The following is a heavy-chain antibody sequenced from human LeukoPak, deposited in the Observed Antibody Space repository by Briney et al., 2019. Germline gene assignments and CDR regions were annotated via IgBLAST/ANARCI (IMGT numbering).Heavy chain of an antibody. Sequence: GGSLRLSCAASAFSFTNYAMTWVRQAPGKGLEWVATISGSGGTTYYADSVKGRFTISRDNSKNTLSLQMNSLRAEDTAIYYCANLLLPIPGITFRGGLDYWGQGILVTVSS. D-gene: IGHD1-20*01. CDR3: ANLLLPIPGITFRGGLDY. J-gene: IGHJ4*02. V-gene: IGHV3-23*01. CDR1: AFSFTNYA. CDR2: ISGSGGTT.